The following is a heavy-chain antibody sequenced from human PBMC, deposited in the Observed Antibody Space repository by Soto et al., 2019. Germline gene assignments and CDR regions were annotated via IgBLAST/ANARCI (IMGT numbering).Heavy chain of an antibody. J-gene: IGHJ1*01. CDR3: AKDQADGDYVISEYFQH. Sequence: GESLKISCAASGFTFSSYAMSWVRQAPGKGLEWVSAISGSGGSTYYADSVKGRFTISRDNSKNTLYLQMNSLRAEDTAVYYCAKDQADGDYVISEYFQHWGQGTLVTVSS. CDR1: GFTFSSYA. V-gene: IGHV3-23*01. D-gene: IGHD4-17*01. CDR2: ISGSGGST.